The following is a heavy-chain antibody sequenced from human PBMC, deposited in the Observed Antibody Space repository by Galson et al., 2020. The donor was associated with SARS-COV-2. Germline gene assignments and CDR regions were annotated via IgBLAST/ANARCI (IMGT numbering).Heavy chain of an antibody. V-gene: IGHV3-33*05. CDR1: TFTFSSYG. Sequence: TGGSLRLSCVASTFTFSSYGMHWVRQAPGKGLEWVAHLSDGGDKNYADSVKGRFTISRDDSKNTLYLQMNSLRGEDTAMYYCARGPRGFWSNWYFDLWGRGTVVTVSS. D-gene: IGHD3-3*01. J-gene: IGHJ2*01. CDR2: LSDGGDK. CDR3: ARGPRGFWSNWYFDL.